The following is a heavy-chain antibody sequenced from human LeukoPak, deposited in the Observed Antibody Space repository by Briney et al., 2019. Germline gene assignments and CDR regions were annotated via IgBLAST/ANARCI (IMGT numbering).Heavy chain of an antibody. J-gene: IGHJ4*02. V-gene: IGHV1-18*01. CDR2: ISAHNGIT. CDR3: ARESREDGDDYFDY. D-gene: IGHD4-17*01. Sequence: GASVKVSCKASGYIFSSYGISWVRQAPGQGLEWLGWISAHNGITNYAQKLQDRVTMTTDTSTSTAYMELRSLRSDDTAVYYCARESREDGDDYFDYWGQGTLVTVSS. CDR1: GYIFSSYG.